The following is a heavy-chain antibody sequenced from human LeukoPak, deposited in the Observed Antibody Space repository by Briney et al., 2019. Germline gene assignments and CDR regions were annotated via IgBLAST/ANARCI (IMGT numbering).Heavy chain of an antibody. CDR3: ARGLETLRYDAFDI. Sequence: ASVKVSCKASGYTFTGYYMHWVRQAPGQGLEWMGWISAYNGNTNYAQKLQGRVTMTTDTSTSTAYMELRSLRSDDTAVYYRARGLETLRYDAFDIWGQGTMVTVSS. V-gene: IGHV1-18*04. J-gene: IGHJ3*02. CDR2: ISAYNGNT. CDR1: GYTFTGYY. D-gene: IGHD5-24*01.